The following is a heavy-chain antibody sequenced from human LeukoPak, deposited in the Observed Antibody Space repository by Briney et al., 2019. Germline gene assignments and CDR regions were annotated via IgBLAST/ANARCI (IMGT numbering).Heavy chain of an antibody. Sequence: GGSLRLSCAASGFTFSSYGMHWVRQAPGKGLEWVAVISYDGSNKYYADSVKGRFTISRDNSKNTLYRQRNSLRAEDTAVYYCAKEEGRLTGSLFRYWGQGTLVTVSS. CDR2: ISYDGSNK. J-gene: IGHJ4*02. D-gene: IGHD3-9*01. V-gene: IGHV3-30*18. CDR1: GFTFSSYG. CDR3: AKEEGRLTGSLFRY.